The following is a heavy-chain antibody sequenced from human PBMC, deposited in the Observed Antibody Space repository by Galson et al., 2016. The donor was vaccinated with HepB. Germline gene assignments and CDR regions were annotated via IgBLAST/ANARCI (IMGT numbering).Heavy chain of an antibody. J-gene: IGHJ6*02. CDR1: GGSFSAYY. V-gene: IGHV4-34*01. Sequence: SETLSLTCAVYGGSFSAYYWSWIRQPPGKGLEWIGEINHSGSTNYNPSLKSRVTVSVDTSKNQFSLKLSSVTAADTAVYYCARVIKKRHYYNYGMDVWGQGTTVTVSS. CDR3: ARVIKKRHYYNYGMDV. CDR2: INHSGST. D-gene: IGHD3-10*01.